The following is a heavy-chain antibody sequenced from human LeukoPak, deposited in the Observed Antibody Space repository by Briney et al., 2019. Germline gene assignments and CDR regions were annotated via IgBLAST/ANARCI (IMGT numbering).Heavy chain of an antibody. CDR3: ARQFRRIQLWTVGSWFDP. CDR2: INHSGST. J-gene: IGHJ5*02. Sequence: SETLSLTCAVYGGSFSGYYWSWIRQPPGKGLEWIGEINHSGSTNYNPSLKSRVTISVDTSKNQFSLKLSSVTAADTAVYYCARQFRRIQLWTVGSWFDPWGQGTLVTVSS. D-gene: IGHD5-18*01. V-gene: IGHV4-34*01. CDR1: GGSFSGYY.